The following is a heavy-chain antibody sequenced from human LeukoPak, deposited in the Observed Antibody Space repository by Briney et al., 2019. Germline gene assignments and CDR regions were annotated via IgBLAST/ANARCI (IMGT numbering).Heavy chain of an antibody. D-gene: IGHD5-24*01. Sequence: GGSLRLSCAASGFTFSSYWMHWVRQAPGKGLVWVSRINSDGSDISYADSVKGRFTISRDNAKNTVFLQMNSLRAEDTAVYYCARGGNYLLDAFNVWGQGTMVTVSS. CDR1: GFTFSSYW. J-gene: IGHJ3*01. CDR3: ARGGNYLLDAFNV. CDR2: INSDGSDI. V-gene: IGHV3-74*01.